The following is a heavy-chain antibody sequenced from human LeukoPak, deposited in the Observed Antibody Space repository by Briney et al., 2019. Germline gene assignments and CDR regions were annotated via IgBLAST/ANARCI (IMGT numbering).Heavy chain of an antibody. CDR2: INAGNGNT. V-gene: IGHV1-3*03. CDR3: ARAMVRGLSNPFDS. J-gene: IGHJ4*02. D-gene: IGHD3-10*01. Sequence: GASVKVSCKASGYTFTSYAMHWVRQAPGQRLEWMGWINAGNGNTKYSQEFQGRVTMTRDTSTSTVYMELSSLRYEDTAVYYCARAMVRGLSNPFDSWGQGTLVTVSS. CDR1: GYTFTSYA.